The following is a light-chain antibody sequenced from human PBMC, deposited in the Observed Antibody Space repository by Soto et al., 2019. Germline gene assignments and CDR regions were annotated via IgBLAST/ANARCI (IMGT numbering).Light chain of an antibody. Sequence: DILMTQSPPTLSASVGDRVTITCRASQSIRHYLAWYQQMPGKAPKLLIYGASTLRSGVPSRFSGSGSGTEFTLTISSLQPDDFGTYFCQHHNSYSQTFGQGTKVDIK. J-gene: IGKJ1*01. V-gene: IGKV1-5*01. CDR2: GAS. CDR1: QSIRHY. CDR3: QHHNSYSQT.